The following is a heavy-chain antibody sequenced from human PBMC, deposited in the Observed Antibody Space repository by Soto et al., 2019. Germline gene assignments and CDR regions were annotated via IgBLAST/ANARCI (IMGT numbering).Heavy chain of an antibody. D-gene: IGHD5-18*01. Sequence: QVQLQESGPGLVKPSQTLSLTCTVSGGSVSSGGYSWNWIRQHPGKGLEWIGYMSYSGRTYYNPSLKSRVNISEDTSKNQFSLKLSSVTAADTAVYYCARAVTQDWFDPGGQGTLVIVSS. V-gene: IGHV4-31*03. CDR3: ARAVTQDWFDP. CDR2: MSYSGRT. CDR1: GGSVSSGGYS. J-gene: IGHJ5*02.